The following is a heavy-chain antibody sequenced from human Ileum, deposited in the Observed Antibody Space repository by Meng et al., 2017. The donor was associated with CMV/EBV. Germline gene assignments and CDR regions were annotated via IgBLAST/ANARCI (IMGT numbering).Heavy chain of an antibody. V-gene: IGHV1-2*02. CDR3: ARGGYAVLSWHFDL. J-gene: IGHJ2*01. Sequence: ASGYTFTAYYIHWVRQAPGQGLEWMGWINPDSGGANYAQKFQGSVTMTRDTSINTAHMELSRVRSDDTAVYYCARGGYAVLSWHFDLWGRGTLVTVSS. D-gene: IGHD3-22*01. CDR2: INPDSGGA. CDR1: GYTFTAYY.